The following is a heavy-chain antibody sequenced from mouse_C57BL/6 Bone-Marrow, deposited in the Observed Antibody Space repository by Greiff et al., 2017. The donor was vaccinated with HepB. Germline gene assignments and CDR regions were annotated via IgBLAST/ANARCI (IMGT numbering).Heavy chain of an antibody. Sequence: EVQLQQSGAELVRPGASVKLSCTASGFNIKDDYMHWVKQRPEQGLEWIGWIDPENGDTEYASKFQGKATITADTSSNTAYLQLSSLTSEDTAVYYCATDQFPYFDDWGQGTTLTVSS. CDR3: ATDQFPYFDD. CDR2: IDPENGDT. CDR1: GFNIKDDY. V-gene: IGHV14-4*01. J-gene: IGHJ2*01.